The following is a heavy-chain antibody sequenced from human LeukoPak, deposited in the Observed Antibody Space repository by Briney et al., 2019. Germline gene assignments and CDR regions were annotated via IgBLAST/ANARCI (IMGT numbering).Heavy chain of an antibody. Sequence: GGSLRLSCAASGFTFSSYAMSWVRQAPGKGLEWVSAISGSGGSTYYADSVKGRFTISRENAKNSLYLQMNSLRAGDTAVYYCAREAMAGTWGYYSYYLDVWGKGTTVIVSS. J-gene: IGHJ6*03. CDR3: AREAMAGTWGYYSYYLDV. D-gene: IGHD6-19*01. CDR1: GFTFSSYA. CDR2: ISGSGGST. V-gene: IGHV3-23*01.